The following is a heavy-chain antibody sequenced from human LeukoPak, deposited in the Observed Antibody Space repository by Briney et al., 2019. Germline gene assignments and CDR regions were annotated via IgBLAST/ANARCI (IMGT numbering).Heavy chain of an antibody. V-gene: IGHV4-34*01. Sequence: SETLSLTCAVYGGSFSGYYWSWIRQPPGKGLEWIGEINHSGSTNYNPSLKSRVTISVDTSKNQFSLKLSSVTAADTAVYHCARLYSSSWYGDYWGQGTLVTVSS. CDR2: INHSGST. D-gene: IGHD6-13*01. CDR3: ARLYSSSWYGDY. CDR1: GGSFSGYY. J-gene: IGHJ4*02.